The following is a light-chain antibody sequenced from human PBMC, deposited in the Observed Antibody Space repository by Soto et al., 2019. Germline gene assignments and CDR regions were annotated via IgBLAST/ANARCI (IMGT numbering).Light chain of an antibody. V-gene: IGLV2-8*01. CDR2: DVN. J-gene: IGLJ1*01. CDR3: SAHGGTNPYV. CDR1: ASDFGGYTF. Sequence: QSALTQPPSASGSPGQSVAISCTGTASDFGGYTFVSWYQQHPGKAPKLLVYDVNKRPSGVPDRFSGSKSGNTASLTVSGLQAEDEADYYCSAHGGTNPYVFGTGTKLTVL.